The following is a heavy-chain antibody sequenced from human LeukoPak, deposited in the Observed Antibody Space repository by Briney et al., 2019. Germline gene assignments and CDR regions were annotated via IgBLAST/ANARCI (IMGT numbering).Heavy chain of an antibody. D-gene: IGHD3-10*01. CDR3: ARNYGSGSYYDY. J-gene: IGHJ4*02. Sequence: GGSLRLSCAASGFTFSSYDMHWVRQATGKGLEWVSAIGTAGDTYYPGSVKGRFTISRENAKNSLYLQMNSLRAGDTAVYYCARNYGSGSYYDYWGQGTLVTVSS. CDR2: IGTAGDT. V-gene: IGHV3-13*01. CDR1: GFTFSSYD.